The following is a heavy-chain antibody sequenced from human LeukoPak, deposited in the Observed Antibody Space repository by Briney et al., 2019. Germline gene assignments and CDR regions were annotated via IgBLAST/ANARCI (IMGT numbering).Heavy chain of an antibody. CDR3: ARHSCYDS. Sequence: HGESLKISCKGSGFTFTTCSFAWVRQMPGKGLEWMGVIYAGDSSTRYSPSFQGQVTISVDKSISTAYLQWSSLKASDSAIYYCARHSCYDSWGQGTLVTVSS. CDR2: IYAGDSST. J-gene: IGHJ4*02. V-gene: IGHV5-51*01. CDR1: GFTFTTCS. D-gene: IGHD3-16*01.